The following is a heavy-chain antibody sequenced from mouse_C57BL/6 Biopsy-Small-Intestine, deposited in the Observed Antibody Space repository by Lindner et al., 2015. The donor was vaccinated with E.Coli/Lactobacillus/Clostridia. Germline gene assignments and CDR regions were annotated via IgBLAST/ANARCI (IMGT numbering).Heavy chain of an antibody. J-gene: IGHJ4*01. CDR1: GYTFTGYW. CDR3: ARRFGVPYVLDY. D-gene: IGHD3-1*01. Sequence: VQLQESGAELMKPGASVKLSCKATGYTFTGYWIEWVKQRPGHGLEWIGEFLPGSGSIKCNEKFKGKATFTADTSSNTAYLQLSSLTTEDSAIYYCARRFGVPYVLDYWGQGTSVTVSS. CDR2: FLPGSGSI. V-gene: IGHV1-9*01.